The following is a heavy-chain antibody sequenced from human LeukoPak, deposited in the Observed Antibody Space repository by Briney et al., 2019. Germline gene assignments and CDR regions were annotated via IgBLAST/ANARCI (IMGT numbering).Heavy chain of an antibody. V-gene: IGHV3-30*03. Sequence: QAGGSLRLSCAASGFMFSDYGMHWVRQAPGKGLEWVAVISCHGKTTYYLDSVKGRFTISRDNSNNTLYLQMNSLSAEDTAVYYCARNGPQMTTITCFDYWGQGILVTVSS. J-gene: IGHJ4*02. CDR1: GFMFSDYG. CDR3: ARNGPQMTTITCFDY. CDR2: ISCHGKTT. D-gene: IGHD4-11*01.